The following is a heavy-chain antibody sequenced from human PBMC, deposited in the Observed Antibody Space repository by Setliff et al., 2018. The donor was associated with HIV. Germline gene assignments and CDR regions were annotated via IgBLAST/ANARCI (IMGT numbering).Heavy chain of an antibody. CDR2: INTYNGNT. J-gene: IGHJ3*02. D-gene: IGHD5-12*01. CDR1: GYTFTSYG. Sequence: GASVKVSCKASGYTFTSYGISWVRQAPGQGLEWMGWINTYNGNTNYAQKVQGRVTMTTDTSTTTAYMELSTLRSEDTAVYFCARDGGYSGHQWFGDAFDIWGQGTMVT. V-gene: IGHV1-18*01. CDR3: ARDGGYSGHQWFGDAFDI.